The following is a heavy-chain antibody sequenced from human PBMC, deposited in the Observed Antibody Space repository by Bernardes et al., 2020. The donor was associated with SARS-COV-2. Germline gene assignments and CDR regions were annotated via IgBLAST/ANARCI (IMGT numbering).Heavy chain of an antibody. V-gene: IGHV1-8*01. CDR1: GYTFTSFD. Sequence: ASVKVSCKASGYTFTSFDIYWVRQASGQGLEWMGWMNPNSGNTGYAQKFQGRVAMTRDTSINTAYMELSSLRSEDTAVYYCARPLGTGVARAFDKWGRGTMVTVSS. CDR3: ARPLGTGVARAFDK. CDR2: MNPNSGNT. D-gene: IGHD7-27*01. J-gene: IGHJ3*02.